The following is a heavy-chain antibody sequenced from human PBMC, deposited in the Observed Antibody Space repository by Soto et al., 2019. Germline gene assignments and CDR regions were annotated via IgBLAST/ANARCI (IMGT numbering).Heavy chain of an antibody. D-gene: IGHD3-10*01. J-gene: IGHJ2*01. CDR2: ISYTGDT. Sequence: QVQLQESGPGLVKPSETLSLTCSVSGGSVSSSSYYWTWIRHPPGQGLEWIAYISYTGDTNYNPSLKSRVTLSIDTSRNRFALNLRSATAADTAVYYCARDRVVDFTTPGRWSSIDLWGRGTLVTVSS. CDR1: GGSVSSSSYY. V-gene: IGHV4-61*01. CDR3: ARDRVVDFTTPGRWSSIDL.